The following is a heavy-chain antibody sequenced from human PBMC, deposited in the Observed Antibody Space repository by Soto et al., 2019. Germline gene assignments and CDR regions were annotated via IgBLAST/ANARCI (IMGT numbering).Heavy chain of an antibody. CDR3: ARTGDYYYYYGMDV. D-gene: IGHD7-27*01. Sequence: AASVKVSCKASGYTFTSYAMHWVRQAPGQRLEWMGWINAGNGNTKYSQKFQGRVTITRDTSASTAYMELSSLRSEDTAVYYCARTGDYYYYYGMDVWGQGTTVTVSS. CDR2: INAGNGNT. CDR1: GYTFTSYA. V-gene: IGHV1-3*01. J-gene: IGHJ6*02.